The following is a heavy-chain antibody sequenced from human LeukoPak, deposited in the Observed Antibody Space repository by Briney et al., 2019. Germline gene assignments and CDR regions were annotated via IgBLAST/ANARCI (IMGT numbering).Heavy chain of an antibody. D-gene: IGHD6-19*01. J-gene: IGHJ4*03. V-gene: IGHV4-59*01. CDR2: IYYSGST. CDR3: ARGRSSGWNFDY. CDR1: GGSISSYY. Sequence: PSETLSLTCTVSGGSISSYYWSWIRQPPGKGLEWIGYIYYSGSTNYNPSLKSRVTISVDTSKNQFSLKLSSVTAADTAVYYCARGRSSGWNFDYWGQGTMVTVSS.